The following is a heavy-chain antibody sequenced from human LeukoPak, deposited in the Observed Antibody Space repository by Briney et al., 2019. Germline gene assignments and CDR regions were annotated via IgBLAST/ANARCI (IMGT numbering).Heavy chain of an antibody. D-gene: IGHD3-10*01. J-gene: IGHJ6*03. CDR2: IIPILGTA. Sequence: SVKVSCKASGGTFSSYAISWVRQAPGQGLEWMGGIIPILGTANYAQKFQGRVTITADKSTSTAYMELSSLRSEDTAVYYCARGQLSYGSGSYYSPRRPYYYYMDVWGKGTTVTVSS. CDR1: GGTFSSYA. CDR3: ARGQLSYGSGSYYSPRRPYYYYMDV. V-gene: IGHV1-69*10.